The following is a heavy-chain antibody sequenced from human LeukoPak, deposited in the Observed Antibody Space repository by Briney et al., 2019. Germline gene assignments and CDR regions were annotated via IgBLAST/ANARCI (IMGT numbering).Heavy chain of an antibody. V-gene: IGHV4-61*02. D-gene: IGHD6-13*01. J-gene: IGHJ3*02. CDR3: ARVRIAAAYDAFYI. CDR2: IYTSGST. Sequence: SETLSLTCTVSGGSISSGSYYWSWVRLPAGEGLEWIVRIYTSGSTNYNPSLKSRVPISVDTSKNQFSLKLSSVTATYTAWYNCARVRIAAAYDAFYIWGQGTKVTDSS. CDR1: GGSISSGSYY.